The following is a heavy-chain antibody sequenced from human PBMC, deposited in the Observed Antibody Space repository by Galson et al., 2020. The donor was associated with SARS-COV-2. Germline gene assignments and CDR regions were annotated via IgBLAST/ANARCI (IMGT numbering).Heavy chain of an antibody. D-gene: IGHD2-15*01. V-gene: IGHV3-15*01. CDR1: GFTFRNAW. CDR3: STDVVVAPAIDY. J-gene: IGHJ4*02. CDR2: IKSKTDGGTT. Sequence: GGSLRLSCAASGFTFRNAWMSWVRQAPGKGLEWVGRIKSKTDGGTTDYAAPVKGRFTISRDDSKNTLYLQMNSLKTEDTAVYYCSTDVVVAPAIDYWGQGTLVTVSS.